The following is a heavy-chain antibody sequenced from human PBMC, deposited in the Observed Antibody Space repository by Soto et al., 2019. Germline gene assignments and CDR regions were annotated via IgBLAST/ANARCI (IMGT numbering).Heavy chain of an antibody. CDR3: ARFRTPGETTGWHYFAS. D-gene: IGHD3-9*01. V-gene: IGHV3-53*02. CDR2: LYFGGGT. CDR1: GFIVSNNY. J-gene: IGHJ4*02. Sequence: EVQLVETGGGLIRPGGSLRLSCAASGFIVSNNYMSWVRQAPGKGLEWVSILYFGGGTYYADSVKGRFTISRDISKNTLFLQMSDLRAGETAVYYCARFRTPGETTGWHYFASWGQGTLVTVSS.